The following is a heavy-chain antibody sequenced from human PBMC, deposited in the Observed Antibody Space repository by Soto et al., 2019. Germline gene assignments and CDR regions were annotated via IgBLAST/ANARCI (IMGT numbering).Heavy chain of an antibody. Sequence: QVQLVQSGAEVKKPGSSVKVSCKASGGTFSTSAISWVRQAPGQGLEWVGGIMPVFATPDYAQKVQGRVTLTADESTTTAYLELTSLRTDDTAVYYCAREKDRQQLGGNYYYILDVWGQGTAITVSS. V-gene: IGHV1-69*12. CDR2: IMPVFATP. CDR3: AREKDRQQLGGNYYYILDV. CDR1: GGTFSTSA. J-gene: IGHJ6*02. D-gene: IGHD3-3*02.